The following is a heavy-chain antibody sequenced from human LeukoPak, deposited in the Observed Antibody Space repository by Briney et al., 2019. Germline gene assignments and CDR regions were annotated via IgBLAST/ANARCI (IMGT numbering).Heavy chain of an antibody. CDR2: IYYTGST. V-gene: IGHV4-59*08. J-gene: IGHJ6*03. D-gene: IGHD5-18*01. CDR3: ARGVVQLWPLYYYYMDV. Sequence: SETLSLTCSVSSGSMTSYYWNWIRQPPGKGLEWIGNIYYTGSTNYNPSLKSRVTISVDTSKNQFSLKLSSVTAADTAVYYCARGVVQLWPLYYYYMDVWGKGTTVTISS. CDR1: SGSMTSYY.